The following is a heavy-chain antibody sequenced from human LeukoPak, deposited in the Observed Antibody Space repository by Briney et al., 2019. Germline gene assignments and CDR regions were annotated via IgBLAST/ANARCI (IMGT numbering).Heavy chain of an antibody. Sequence: GGSLRLSCAASGFTFSSYGMHWVRQAPGKGLEWVAFIRYDGSNKYYADSVKGRFTISRDNSKNTLYLQMNSLRAEDTAVYYCGGSGPYYYYYYMDVWGKGTTVTVSS. CDR3: GGSGPYYYYYYMDV. CDR1: GFTFSSYG. J-gene: IGHJ6*03. D-gene: IGHD2-15*01. V-gene: IGHV3-30*02. CDR2: IRYDGSNK.